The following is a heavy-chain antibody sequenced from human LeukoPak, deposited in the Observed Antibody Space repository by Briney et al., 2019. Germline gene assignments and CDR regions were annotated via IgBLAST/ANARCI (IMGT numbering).Heavy chain of an antibody. J-gene: IGHJ3*02. CDR2: INPSGGST. Sequence: ASVKVSCKASGYTFTSYYMHWVRQAPGQGLEWMGIINPSGGSTSYAQKFQGRVTMTRDTSTSTVYMELSSLRSEDTAVYYCARETVGRWGVLALGGFDIRGQGTMVTVS. CDR1: GYTFTSYY. V-gene: IGHV1-46*01. CDR3: ARETVGRWGVLALGGFDI. D-gene: IGHD2-8*02.